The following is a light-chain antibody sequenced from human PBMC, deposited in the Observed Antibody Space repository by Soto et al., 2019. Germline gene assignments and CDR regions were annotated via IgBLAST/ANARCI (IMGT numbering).Light chain of an antibody. CDR3: SSFTSGNTV. V-gene: IGLV2-14*01. J-gene: IGLJ3*02. Sequence: QSALTQPASVSGSPGQSITISCTGTSSDVGGYNYVSWYQQHPGKAPKLMIYEVSNRPSGVSNRFSGSKSGNTASLTISGLQDEDEADYYCSSFTSGNTVFGGGTQLTVL. CDR2: EVS. CDR1: SSDVGGYNY.